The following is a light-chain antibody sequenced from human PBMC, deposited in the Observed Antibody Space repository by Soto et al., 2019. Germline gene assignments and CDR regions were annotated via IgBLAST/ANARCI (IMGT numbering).Light chain of an antibody. Sequence: QMTQSPSSLSASVGEKIIITCRASRDVGSDVSWYQQKPGQAPKLLIYAASNLYTGVPTRFSGSRSGTEFTLTISSLQPEDFASYYCLQDYGDSWTFGQGTKVEIE. V-gene: IGKV1-6*01. J-gene: IGKJ1*01. CDR2: AAS. CDR3: LQDYGDSWT. CDR1: RDVGSD.